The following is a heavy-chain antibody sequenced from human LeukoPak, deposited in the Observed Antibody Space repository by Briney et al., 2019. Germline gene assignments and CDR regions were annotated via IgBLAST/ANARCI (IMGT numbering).Heavy chain of an antibody. CDR1: GFTFSSYG. CDR3: AKYADSMQQVAATKGLFPTNYYYYMDV. D-gene: IGHD2-15*01. J-gene: IGHJ6*03. CDR2: ISGSGGST. V-gene: IGHV3-23*01. Sequence: QPGGSLRLSCAASGFTFSSYGMSWVRQAPGKGLEWVSAISGSGGSTYYADSVKGRFTISRDNSKNMLYLQMNSLRAEDTAVYYCAKYADSMQQVAATKGLFPTNYYYYMDVWGKGTTVTISS.